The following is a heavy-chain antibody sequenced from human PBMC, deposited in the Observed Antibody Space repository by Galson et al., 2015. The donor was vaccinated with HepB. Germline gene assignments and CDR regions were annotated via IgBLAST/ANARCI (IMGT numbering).Heavy chain of an antibody. Sequence: GYTFTSYYMHWVRQAPGQGLEWMGIINPSGGSTSYAQKFQGRVTMTRDTSTSTVYMELSSLRSEDTAVYYCARVHLAYCGGDCPMDYWGQGTLVTVSS. CDR2: INPSGGST. CDR3: ARVHLAYCGGDCPMDY. D-gene: IGHD2-21*02. V-gene: IGHV1-46*01. CDR1: GYTFTSYY. J-gene: IGHJ4*02.